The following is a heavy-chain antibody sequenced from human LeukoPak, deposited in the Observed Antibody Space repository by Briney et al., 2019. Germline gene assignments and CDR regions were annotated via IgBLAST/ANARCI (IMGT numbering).Heavy chain of an antibody. CDR1: GFTFSSYA. D-gene: IGHD3-9*01. CDR3: ARGAYYDILTGPYFDY. Sequence: GGSLRLSCAASGFTFSSYAMSWVRQAPGKGLEWVSAINLSGDGTYYANSVKGRFTIFRDTSKNTLYLQMNSLRAEDTAVYYCARGAYYDILTGPYFDYWGQGTLVTVSS. CDR2: INLSGDGT. J-gene: IGHJ4*02. V-gene: IGHV3-23*01.